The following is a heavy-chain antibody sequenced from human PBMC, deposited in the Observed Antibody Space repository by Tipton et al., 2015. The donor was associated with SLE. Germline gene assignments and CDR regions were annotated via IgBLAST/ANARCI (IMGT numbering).Heavy chain of an antibody. D-gene: IGHD3-10*01. J-gene: IGHJ6*02. CDR1: GGSINNNY. Sequence: GLVKPSETLSLTCTVSGGSINNNYWSWIRQPPGKGLEWIGYIYASGSTNYNPSLKSRVTISVDTSKNQFSLKLSSVTAADTAVYYCARGLLWFGELLPNYYGMDVWGQGTTVTVSS. CDR3: ARGLLWFGELLPNYYGMDV. V-gene: IGHV4-4*09. CDR2: IYASGST.